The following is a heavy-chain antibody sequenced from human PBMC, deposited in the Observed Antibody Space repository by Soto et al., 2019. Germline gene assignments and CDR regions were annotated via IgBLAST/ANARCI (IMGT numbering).Heavy chain of an antibody. V-gene: IGHV1-69*13. CDR3: ARPAITMIVVAPEPFVAFDI. J-gene: IGHJ3*02. D-gene: IGHD3-22*01. CDR2: IIPIFGTA. Sequence: GASVKVSCKASGGTFSSYAISWVRQAPGQGIEWMGGIIPIFGTANYAQKFQGRVTITADESTSTAYMELSSLRSEDTAVYYCARPAITMIVVAPEPFVAFDIWGQGTMVTVSS. CDR1: GGTFSSYA.